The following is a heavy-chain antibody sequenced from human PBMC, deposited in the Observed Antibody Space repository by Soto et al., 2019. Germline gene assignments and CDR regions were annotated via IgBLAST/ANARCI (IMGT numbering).Heavy chain of an antibody. CDR2: SSGSGSGGST. D-gene: IGHD4-4*01. Sequence: EVQLLESGGGLVQPGGSLRLSCAASGFTLTNNALTWSRQPPGKGLEWVSISSGSGSGGSTNYADSVKGRFTISRDNSKNTLYLQMNSLRVEDTAVYYCAKDRDDYRNYVFDYWGQGTLVTVSS. CDR1: GFTLTNNA. J-gene: IGHJ4*02. V-gene: IGHV3-23*01. CDR3: AKDRDDYRNYVFDY.